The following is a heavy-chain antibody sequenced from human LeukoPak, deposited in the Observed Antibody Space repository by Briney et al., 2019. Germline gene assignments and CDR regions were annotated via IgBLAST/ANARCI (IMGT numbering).Heavy chain of an antibody. Sequence: SETLSLTCTVSGGSISSSSYYWGWIRQPPGKGLEWIGSIYYSGSTHYNPSLKSRVTISVDTSKNQFSLKLSSVTAADTAVYYCARQSSSWLIYWGQGTLVTVSS. D-gene: IGHD6-13*01. V-gene: IGHV4-39*01. CDR1: GGSISSSSYY. J-gene: IGHJ4*02. CDR3: ARQSSSWLIY. CDR2: IYYSGST.